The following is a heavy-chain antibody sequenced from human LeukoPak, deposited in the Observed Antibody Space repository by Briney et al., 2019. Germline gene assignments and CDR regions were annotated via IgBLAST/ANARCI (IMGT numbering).Heavy chain of an antibody. CDR3: ARDVRARPADGYYMDV. J-gene: IGHJ6*03. CDR2: ISSSGFTI. V-gene: IGHV3-11*01. CDR1: GLTFSDYY. D-gene: IGHD6-13*01. Sequence: KTGGSLRLSCAASGLTFSDYYMSWIRQAPGKGLEWVSYISSSGFTIDYADSVKGRFTISRDNAKNSLYLQMNSLRAEDTAVYYCARDVRARPADGYYMDVWGKGTTVTVSS.